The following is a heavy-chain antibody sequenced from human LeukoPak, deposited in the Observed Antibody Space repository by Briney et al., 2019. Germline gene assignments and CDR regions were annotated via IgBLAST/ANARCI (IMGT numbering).Heavy chain of an antibody. CDR3: ARSTNTAPEDY. CDR2: INTNTGNP. Sequence: GASAKVSCKASGYTFTSYAMTWVRQTPGQGLEWMGWINTNTGNPTYAQGFTGRFVFSLDTSVSTAYLLISSLKAEDTAVYYCARSTNTAPEDYWGQGTLVTVSS. CDR1: GYTFTSYA. V-gene: IGHV7-4-1*02. D-gene: IGHD5-18*01. J-gene: IGHJ4*02.